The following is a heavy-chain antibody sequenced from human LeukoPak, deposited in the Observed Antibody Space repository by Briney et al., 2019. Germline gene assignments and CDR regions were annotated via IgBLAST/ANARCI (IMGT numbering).Heavy chain of an antibody. CDR3: ARGIIAARRYYYMDV. D-gene: IGHD6-6*01. CDR1: GDSISSYY. CDR2: IYYSGST. J-gene: IGHJ6*03. Sequence: SETLSLTCTVSGDSISSYYWSWIRQPPGKGLEWIGYIYYSGSTNYNPSLKSRVTISVDTSKNQFSLKLSSVTAADTAVYYCARGIIAARRYYYMDVWGKGTTVTVSS. V-gene: IGHV4-59*01.